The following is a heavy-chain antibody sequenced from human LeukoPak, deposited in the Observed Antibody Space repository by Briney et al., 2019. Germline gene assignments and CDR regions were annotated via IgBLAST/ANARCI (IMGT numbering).Heavy chain of an antibody. Sequence: GGSLRLSCAASGFTVSSKYMSWVRQAPGKGLEWVSVIYSGGSTYYADSVKGRFTISRDNSKNTLYLQMNSLRAEDTAVYYCARDSPSYDSSGYYAYWGQGTLVTVSS. J-gene: IGHJ4*02. V-gene: IGHV3-53*01. CDR2: IYSGGST. D-gene: IGHD3-22*01. CDR1: GFTVSSKY. CDR3: ARDSPSYDSSGYYAY.